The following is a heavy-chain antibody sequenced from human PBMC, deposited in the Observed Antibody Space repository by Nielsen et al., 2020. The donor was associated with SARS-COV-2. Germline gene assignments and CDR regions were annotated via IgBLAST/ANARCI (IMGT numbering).Heavy chain of an antibody. CDR2: ISSSSSYI. V-gene: IGHV3-21*01. Sequence: GESLKISCAASGFTFSSYSMNWVRQAPGKGLEWVSSISSSSSYIYYADSVKGRFTISRDNAKNSLYLQMNSLRAEDTAVYYCARAVAAAGTGFDAFDIWGQGTMVTVSS. J-gene: IGHJ3*02. CDR3: ARAVAAAGTGFDAFDI. CDR1: GFTFSSYS. D-gene: IGHD6-13*01.